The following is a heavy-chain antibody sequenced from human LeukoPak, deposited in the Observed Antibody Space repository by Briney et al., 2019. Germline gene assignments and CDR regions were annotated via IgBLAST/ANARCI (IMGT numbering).Heavy chain of an antibody. CDR3: ARGLFLSGYLDAFDL. J-gene: IGHJ3*01. Sequence: GGSLRLSCAASGFTFSTYGMHWVRQAPGKGLEWVAFVRYDGSKKYYTNSVKGRFTISRDNSKNTLYLQMNSLRVEDTAVYYCARGLFLSGYLDAFDLWGQGTVVTVSS. D-gene: IGHD3-22*01. CDR2: VRYDGSKK. V-gene: IGHV3-30*02. CDR1: GFTFSTYG.